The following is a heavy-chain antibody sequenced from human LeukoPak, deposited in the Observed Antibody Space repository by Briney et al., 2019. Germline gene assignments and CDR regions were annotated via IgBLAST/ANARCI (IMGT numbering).Heavy chain of an antibody. CDR2: IYTSGST. Sequence: SETLSLTCTVSGGPISSGSYYWSWIRQPAGKGLEWIGRIYTSGSTNYNPSLKSRVTISVDTSKNQFSLKLSSVTAADTAVYYCASSYYYDSSGYPAWGQGTLVTVSS. D-gene: IGHD3-22*01. J-gene: IGHJ5*02. CDR3: ASSYYYDSSGYPA. V-gene: IGHV4-61*02. CDR1: GGPISSGSYY.